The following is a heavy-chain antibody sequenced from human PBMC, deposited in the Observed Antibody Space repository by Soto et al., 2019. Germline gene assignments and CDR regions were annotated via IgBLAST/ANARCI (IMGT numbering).Heavy chain of an antibody. CDR2: SGSGGST. CDR3: AAKFRYSGSYDY. CDR1: GFTFSSYA. Sequence: GGSLRLSCAASGFTFSSYAMNWVRQAPGKGLEWVSVSGSGGSTYYADSVKGRFTISRDNSKNTLYLQMNSLRAEDTAVYYCAAKFRYSGSYDYWGQGTLVTVSS. J-gene: IGHJ4*02. V-gene: IGHV3-23*01. D-gene: IGHD1-26*01.